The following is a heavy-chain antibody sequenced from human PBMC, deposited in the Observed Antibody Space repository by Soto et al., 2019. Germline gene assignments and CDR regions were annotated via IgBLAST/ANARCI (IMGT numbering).Heavy chain of an antibody. J-gene: IGHJ4*02. Sequence: PGGSLILSYAASGFTFSSYAMSWVRQAPGKGLEWVSAISGSGGSTYYADSVKGRFTISRDNSKNTLYLQMNSLRAEDTAVYYCAKDHRSVAVAGIGGYWGQGTLVTVSS. D-gene: IGHD6-19*01. CDR3: AKDHRSVAVAGIGGY. V-gene: IGHV3-23*01. CDR1: GFTFSSYA. CDR2: ISGSGGST.